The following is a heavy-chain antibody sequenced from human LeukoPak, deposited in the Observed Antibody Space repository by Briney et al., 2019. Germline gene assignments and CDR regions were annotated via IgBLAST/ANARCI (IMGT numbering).Heavy chain of an antibody. D-gene: IGHD6-6*01. CDR1: GFTFSSYS. J-gene: IGHJ5*02. Sequence: PGGSLRLSCAASGFTFSSYSMNWVRQAPRKGLEWVSSISSSSSYIYYADSVKGRFTISRDNANNSLYLQMNSLRAEDTAVYYCARDRRSIAARFGFAPWGQGTLVTVSS. CDR3: ARDRRSIAARFGFAP. V-gene: IGHV3-21*01. CDR2: ISSSSSYI.